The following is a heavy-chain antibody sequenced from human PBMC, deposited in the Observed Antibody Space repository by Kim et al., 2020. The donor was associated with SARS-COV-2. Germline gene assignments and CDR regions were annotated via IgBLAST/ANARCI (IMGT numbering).Heavy chain of an antibody. V-gene: IGHV5-51*01. Sequence: RNSPSFQCQVTISADKSTPTAYLQWSSLKASDTAMYYCARSAGPYDYYFDYWGQGTLVTVSS. CDR3: ARSAGPYDYYFDY. J-gene: IGHJ4*02. D-gene: IGHD3-16*01.